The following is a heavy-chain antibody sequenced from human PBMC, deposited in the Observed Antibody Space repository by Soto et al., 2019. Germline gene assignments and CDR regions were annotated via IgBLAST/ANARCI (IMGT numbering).Heavy chain of an antibody. Sequence: GEYLKISGNGSGYGLSIHWVAWLRQMPGKGLEWVGIIYPGNANTMYSPSFQGQVTVSADTALSPTYLQWDTLKPSDTAIYFCARDSHCDGGNSPIGGFDMWGQGTMVTVSS. CDR3: ARDSHCDGGNSPIGGFDM. J-gene: IGHJ3*02. CDR1: GYGLSIHW. V-gene: IGHV5-51*01. D-gene: IGHD2-15*01. CDR2: IYPGNANT.